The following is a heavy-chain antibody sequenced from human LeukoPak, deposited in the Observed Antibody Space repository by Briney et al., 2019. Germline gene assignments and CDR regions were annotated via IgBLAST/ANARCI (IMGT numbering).Heavy chain of an antibody. V-gene: IGHV3-23*01. CDR2: ISGSGGST. Sequence: GGSLKLSCAASGFTFSSYAMSWVRQAPGKGLEWVSAISGSGGSTYYADSVKGRFTISRDNSKNTLYLQMNSLRAEDTAVYFCAKDQHSTSMNYMDVWGDGTTVTVSS. D-gene: IGHD2-21*01. CDR1: GFTFSSYA. CDR3: AKDQHSTSMNYMDV. J-gene: IGHJ6*03.